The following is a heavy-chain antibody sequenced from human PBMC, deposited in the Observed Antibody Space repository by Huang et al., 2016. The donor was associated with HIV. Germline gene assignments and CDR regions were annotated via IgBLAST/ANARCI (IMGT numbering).Heavy chain of an antibody. V-gene: IGHV3-73*01. CDR2: IRSKANSDAT. J-gene: IGHJ4*02. CDR3: TRLTMIGDGDY. CDR1: GFTFSGSA. D-gene: IGHD3-22*01. Sequence: EVQLVESGGGLVQPGGSLNLSCAASGFTFSGSAMHWVRQASGKGLGWVGRIRSKANSDATAYAASVKGRLTISRDDSKNTAYLQMNSLKTEDTAVYYCTRLTMIGDGDYWGQGTLVTVSS.